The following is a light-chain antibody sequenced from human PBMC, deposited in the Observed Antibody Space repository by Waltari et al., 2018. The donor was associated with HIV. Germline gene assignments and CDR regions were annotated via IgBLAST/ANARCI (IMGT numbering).Light chain of an antibody. V-gene: IGLV2-14*03. CDR2: DVS. CDR3: SSYTSSSTRV. CDR1: RSDVGGYNY. Sequence: QSALTQPASVSGSPGQSITISCTGTRSDVGGYNYVSWYQQHPGKAPKLMLYDVSNRPSGVSIRFSGSKSRNTASLTISGLQADDEADYYCSSYTSSSTRVFGGGTKLTVL. J-gene: IGLJ3*02.